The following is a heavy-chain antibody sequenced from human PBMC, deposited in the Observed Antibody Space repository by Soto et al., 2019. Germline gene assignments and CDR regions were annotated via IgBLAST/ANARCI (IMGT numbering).Heavy chain of an antibody. J-gene: IGHJ4*02. V-gene: IGHV2-5*02. CDR2: SYWGDDK. CDR1: GFSLTTTGVG. D-gene: IGHD6-19*01. CDR3: AHVGGLEQWLYRLDH. Sequence: QITLKESGPSLVKPTQTLTLTCTFSGFSLTTTGVGVVWIRQPPGKALEWLALSYWGDDKHYSPSLRSRLTVTKDTTNNQVVLTLTNVDPADTGTYSCAHVGGLEQWLYRLDHWGQGTLVTVSA.